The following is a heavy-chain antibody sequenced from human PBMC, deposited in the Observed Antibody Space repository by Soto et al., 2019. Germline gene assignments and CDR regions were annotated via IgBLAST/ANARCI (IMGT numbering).Heavy chain of an antibody. V-gene: IGHV3-15*01. CDR3: TTDRGDCSSTSCYTGWHYYYGMDV. D-gene: IGHD2-2*02. J-gene: IGHJ6*02. Sequence: PGGSLRLSCAASGFTFSDAWMSWVRQAPGKGLEWVGRIKSKTDGGTTDYAAPVKGRFTISRDDSKNTLYLQMNSLKTEDTAVYYCTTDRGDCSSTSCYTGWHYYYGMDVWGQGTTVTVSS. CDR1: GFTFSDAW. CDR2: IKSKTDGGTT.